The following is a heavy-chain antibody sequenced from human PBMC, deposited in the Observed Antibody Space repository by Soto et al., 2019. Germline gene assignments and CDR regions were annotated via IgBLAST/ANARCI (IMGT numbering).Heavy chain of an antibody. CDR1: GGTFSSYA. Sequence: EASVKVSCKASGGTFSSYAISWGRQAPGQGLEWMGGIIPIFGTANYAQKFQGGVTITADESTSTAYMELSSLRSEDTAVYYCARARRGYCSSTSCYKLSTFDYWGQGTLVTVSS. V-gene: IGHV1-69*13. CDR2: IIPIFGTA. D-gene: IGHD2-2*02. J-gene: IGHJ4*02. CDR3: ARARRGYCSSTSCYKLSTFDY.